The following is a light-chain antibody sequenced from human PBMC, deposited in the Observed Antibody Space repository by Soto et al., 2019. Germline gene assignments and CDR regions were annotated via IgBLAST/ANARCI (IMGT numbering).Light chain of an antibody. Sequence: LSKPAYGSGAPGQSITITCTGASSDIGLYNYVSWYQHHPGKAPKLLISEVNVRPSGLSDRFSASKAGNTASLTISGLQPEDEAYYYCSSLSTTSTPIVFGSGTKVTVL. V-gene: IGLV2-14*01. CDR1: SSDIGLYNY. J-gene: IGLJ1*01. CDR3: SSLSTTSTPIV. CDR2: EVN.